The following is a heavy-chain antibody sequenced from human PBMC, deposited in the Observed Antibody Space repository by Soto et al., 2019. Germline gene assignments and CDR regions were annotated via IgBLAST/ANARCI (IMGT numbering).Heavy chain of an antibody. J-gene: IGHJ4*02. CDR1: GFTFSSCA. V-gene: IGHV3-30*04. CDR3: AKEGGPGTFDY. CDR2: ISYDGRNE. Sequence: QVQLVESGGGVVQPGRSLRLSCAASGFTFSSCAMDWVRQAPGKGLEWVAVISYDGRNEYFADSVKGRFTISRDNSKNTLYLQMNSLRNEDTAVYYCAKEGGPGTFDYWGQGTLVTVSS.